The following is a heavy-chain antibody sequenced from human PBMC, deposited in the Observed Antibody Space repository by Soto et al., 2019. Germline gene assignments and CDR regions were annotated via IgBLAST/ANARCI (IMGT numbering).Heavy chain of an antibody. CDR1: GGSFSGYY. D-gene: IGHD3-9*01. Sequence: SETLSLTCAVYGGSFSGYYWSWIRQPPGKGLEWIGEINHSGSTNYNPSLKSRVTISVDTSKNQFSLKLSSVTAADTAVYYCARAHPLVLRYFDSNYGGGYYFDYWGQGTLVTVSS. V-gene: IGHV4-34*01. J-gene: IGHJ4*02. CDR3: ARAHPLVLRYFDSNYGGGYYFDY. CDR2: INHSGST.